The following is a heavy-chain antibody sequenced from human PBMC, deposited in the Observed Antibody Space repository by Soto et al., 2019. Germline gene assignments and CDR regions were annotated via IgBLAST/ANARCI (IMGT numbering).Heavy chain of an antibody. CDR1: GFTFSSYE. J-gene: IGHJ6*02. CDR3: SKNYYGMDV. V-gene: IGHV3-48*03. Sequence: EVQLVESGGGLVQPGGSLRLSCAASGFTFSSYEMNWVRQVLGKGLEWVSYISSSGSTIYYADSVKGRFTISRDNAKNSLYLQMNSLRAEDTAVYYCSKNYYGMDVWGQGTTVTVSS. CDR2: ISSSGSTI.